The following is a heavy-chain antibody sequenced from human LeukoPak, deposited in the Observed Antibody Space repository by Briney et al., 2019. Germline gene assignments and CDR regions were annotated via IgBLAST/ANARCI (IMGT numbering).Heavy chain of an antibody. J-gene: IGHJ4*02. V-gene: IGHV3-21*01. CDR1: GFTFSSYS. CDR2: ISSSSSYI. D-gene: IGHD3-22*01. Sequence: GGSLRLSCAASGFTFSSYSMNWARQAPGKGLEWVSSISSSSSYIYYADSVKGRSTISRDNAKNSLYLQMNSPRAEDTAVYYCARDLEVPYYYDSSGYLDYWGQGTLVTVSS. CDR3: ARDLEVPYYYDSSGYLDY.